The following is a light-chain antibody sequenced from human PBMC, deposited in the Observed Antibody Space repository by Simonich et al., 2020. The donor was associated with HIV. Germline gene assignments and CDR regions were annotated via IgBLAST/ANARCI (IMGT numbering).Light chain of an antibody. CDR3: MQALQTPWT. J-gene: IGKJ1*01. Sequence: DIVMTQSPLSLPVTPGEPASISCRSSQSLLHRNGYNYLDWYLQKPGQSPQLLIYLDSNRASGVPDRFSGSGSGTDFTLKISRVEAEDVGVYYCMQALQTPWTFGQGTKVEIK. V-gene: IGKV2-28*01. CDR2: LDS. CDR1: QSLLHRNGYNY.